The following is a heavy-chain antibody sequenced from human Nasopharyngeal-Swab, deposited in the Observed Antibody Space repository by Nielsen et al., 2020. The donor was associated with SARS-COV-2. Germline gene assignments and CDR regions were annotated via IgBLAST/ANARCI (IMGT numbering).Heavy chain of an antibody. CDR2: INPNSGGA. J-gene: IGHJ3*01. V-gene: IGHV1-2*02. CDR3: AREMRDSSSGNDAFDV. D-gene: IGHD3-10*01. Sequence: AAGPGDEWMGCINPNSGGATYAQKFEGRVTMTRATSRDTAYMELSVLRPDDTAVFYCAREMRDSSSGNDAFDVWGQGTRVTVSS.